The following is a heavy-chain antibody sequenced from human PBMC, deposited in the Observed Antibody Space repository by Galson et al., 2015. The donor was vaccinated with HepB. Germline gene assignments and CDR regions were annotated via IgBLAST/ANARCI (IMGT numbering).Heavy chain of an antibody. V-gene: IGHV1-69*10. Sequence: SVKVSCKASGGTFSSYAISWVRQAPGQGLEWMGGIIPILGIANYAQKFQGRVTITADKSTSTAYMELSSLRSEDTAVYYCARGDSSSTLGYYYMDVWGKGTTVTVSS. CDR1: GGTFSSYA. CDR3: ARGDSSSTLGYYYMDV. CDR2: IIPILGIA. J-gene: IGHJ6*03. D-gene: IGHD6-6*01.